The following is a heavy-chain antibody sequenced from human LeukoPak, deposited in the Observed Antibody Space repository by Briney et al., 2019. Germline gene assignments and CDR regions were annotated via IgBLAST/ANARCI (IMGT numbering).Heavy chain of an antibody. CDR2: IRNDGTDR. J-gene: IGHJ6*03. Sequence: PGGSLRLSCTASGFNFILYGMHWVRQAPGKGLEWVAFIRNDGTDRYYADSVQGRFTISRDSSKNTLFLQMKSLRADDTAVYYCARGVLRGLDYFYMDVWGNGTTVTVSS. CDR1: GFNFILYG. V-gene: IGHV3-30*02. CDR3: ARGVLRGLDYFYMDV. D-gene: IGHD2-8*01.